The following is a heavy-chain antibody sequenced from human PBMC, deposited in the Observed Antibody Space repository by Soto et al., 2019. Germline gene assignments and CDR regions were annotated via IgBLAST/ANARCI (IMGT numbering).Heavy chain of an antibody. D-gene: IGHD3-22*01. CDR3: ARVLPYYYDSSGYRPLFDY. J-gene: IGHJ4*02. Sequence: PSETLSLTCTVSGGPISSGDYYWSWIRQPPEKGLEWIGYIYYSGSTYYNTSLKSRVTISVDTSKNQFSLKLSSVTAADTAVYYCARVLPYYYDSSGYRPLFDYWGREPWSPSPQ. CDR1: GGPISSGDYY. V-gene: IGHV4-30-4*01. CDR2: IYYSGST.